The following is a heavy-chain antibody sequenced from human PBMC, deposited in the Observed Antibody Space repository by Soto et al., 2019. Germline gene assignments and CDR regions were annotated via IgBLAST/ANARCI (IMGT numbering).Heavy chain of an antibody. J-gene: IGHJ5*02. CDR3: ARDAFGYCSSTSCYMVSWFDP. V-gene: IGHV1-3*01. Sequence: ASVKVSCKASGYTFTSYAMHWVRQAPGQRLEWMGWINAGNGNTKYSQKFQGRVTITRDTSASTAYMELSSLRSEDTAVYYCARDAFGYCSSTSCYMVSWFDPWGQGPLVTVSS. CDR1: GYTFTSYA. CDR2: INAGNGNT. D-gene: IGHD2-2*02.